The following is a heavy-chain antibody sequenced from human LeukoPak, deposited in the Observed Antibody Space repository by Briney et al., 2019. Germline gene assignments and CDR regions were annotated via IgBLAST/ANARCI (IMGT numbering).Heavy chain of an antibody. CDR1: RYTLTELS. CDR3: ATPYYYDSSGYQYHFDY. J-gene: IGHJ4*02. D-gene: IGHD3-22*01. Sequence: GASVKVSCKVSRYTLTELSMHWVRQAPGKGLEWMGGFDPEDGETIYAQKFQGRVTMTEDTSTDTAYMELSSLRSEDTAVYYCATPYYYDSSGYQYHFDYWGQGTLVTVSS. CDR2: FDPEDGET. V-gene: IGHV1-24*01.